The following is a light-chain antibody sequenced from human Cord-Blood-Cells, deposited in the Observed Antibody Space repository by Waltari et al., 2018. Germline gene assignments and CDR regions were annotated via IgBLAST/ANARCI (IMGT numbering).Light chain of an antibody. CDR1: QSISSY. CDR3: QQSYSTLFT. CDR2: AAS. Sequence: DIQMTQSPSSLSASVGDRVTITCRASQSISSYLNWYQQKPGKAPKPLIYAASRLQSGVPSRFSGSGSGTDFTLTISSLQPEDFATYYCQQSYSTLFTFGPGTKVDIK. J-gene: IGKJ3*01. V-gene: IGKV1-39*01.